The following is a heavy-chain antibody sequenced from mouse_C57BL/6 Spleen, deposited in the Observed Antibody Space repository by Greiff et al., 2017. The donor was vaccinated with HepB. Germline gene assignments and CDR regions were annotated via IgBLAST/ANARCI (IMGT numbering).Heavy chain of an antibody. CDR3: AIYGSRGYFDY. CDR2: INPSSGYT. Sequence: VKLQESGAELARPGASVKMSCKASGYTFTSYTMHWVKQRPGQGLEWIGYINPSSGYTKYNQKFKDKATLTADKSSSTAYMQLSSLTSEDSAVYYCAIYGSRGYFDYWGQGTTLTVSS. D-gene: IGHD1-1*01. V-gene: IGHV1-4*01. J-gene: IGHJ2*01. CDR1: GYTFTSYT.